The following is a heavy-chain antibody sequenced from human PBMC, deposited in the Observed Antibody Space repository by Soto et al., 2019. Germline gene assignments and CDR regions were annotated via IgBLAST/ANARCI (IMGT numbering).Heavy chain of an antibody. Sequence: QVQLVESGGGVVQPGRSLRLSCAASGFTFSSYGMHWVRQAPGKGLEWVAVISYDGSNKYYADSVKGRFTIYRDNSKNTLYLQMNSLRAEDTAVYYCAKDVVVGATPGLGDYYYYYGMDVWGQGTTVTVSS. V-gene: IGHV3-30*18. J-gene: IGHJ6*02. CDR2: ISYDGSNK. D-gene: IGHD1-26*01. CDR3: AKDVVVGATPGLGDYYYYYGMDV. CDR1: GFTFSSYG.